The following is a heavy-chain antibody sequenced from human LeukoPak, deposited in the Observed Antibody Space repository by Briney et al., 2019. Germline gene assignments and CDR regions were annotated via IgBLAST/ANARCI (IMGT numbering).Heavy chain of an antibody. D-gene: IGHD4-23*01. CDR2: ISSSSSYI. Sequence: KPGGSLRLSCAGSGFTFSSYSMNWVRQAPGKGLEWVSSISSSSSYIYYVDSVMGRFTISRDNAKNSLYLQMNSLRAEDTAVYYCARDGTTVVPRRRYYYGMDVWGQGTTVTVPS. V-gene: IGHV3-21*04. CDR1: GFTFSSYS. CDR3: ARDGTTVVPRRRYYYGMDV. J-gene: IGHJ6*02.